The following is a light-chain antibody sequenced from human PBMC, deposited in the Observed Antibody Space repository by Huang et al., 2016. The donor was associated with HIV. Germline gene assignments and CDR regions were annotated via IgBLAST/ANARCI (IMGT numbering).Light chain of an antibody. CDR2: AAS. J-gene: IGKJ1*01. Sequence: AIQMTQSPSSLSASLGDRITITCRASQGIRNDLGWYQHTPGKAPKLLIYAASELQVGVPLRFRGSGSGTDFTLIITSLQPEDVGTYYCLRDFNYPRTFGQGTTVNI. V-gene: IGKV1-6*01. CDR3: LRDFNYPRT. CDR1: QGIRND.